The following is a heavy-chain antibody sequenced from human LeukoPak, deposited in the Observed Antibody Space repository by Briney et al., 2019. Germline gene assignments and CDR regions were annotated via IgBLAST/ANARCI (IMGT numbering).Heavy chain of an antibody. CDR2: ISSSSTI. D-gene: IGHD6-13*01. J-gene: IGHJ4*02. CDR1: GFTFSSYS. Sequence: PGGSLRLSCAASGFTFSSYSMNWVRQAPGKGLEWVSYISSSSTIFYADSVKGRFTISRDNAKNSLYLQMNSLRAEDAAVYYCARDVSSSYYFDCWGQGTLVTVSS. CDR3: ARDVSSSYYFDC. V-gene: IGHV3-48*01.